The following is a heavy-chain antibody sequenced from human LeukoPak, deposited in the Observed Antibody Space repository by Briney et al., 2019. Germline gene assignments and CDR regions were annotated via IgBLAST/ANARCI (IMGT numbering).Heavy chain of an antibody. D-gene: IGHD3-10*01. Sequence: SETLSLTCAVYGGSFSGYYWSWIRQPPGKGLEWIGEINHSGSTNYNPSLKSRVTISVDTSKNQFSLKLSSVTAADTAVYYCARRYGSGRPDWYFDLWGRGTLVTVSS. J-gene: IGHJ2*01. CDR3: ARRYGSGRPDWYFDL. CDR1: GGSFSGYY. V-gene: IGHV4-34*01. CDR2: INHSGST.